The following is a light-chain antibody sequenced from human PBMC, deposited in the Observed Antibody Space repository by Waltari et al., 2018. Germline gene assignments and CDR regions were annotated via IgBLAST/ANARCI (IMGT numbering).Light chain of an antibody. CDR1: SLRIFS. CDR2: NYN. J-gene: IGLJ2*01. V-gene: IGLV3-19*01. Sequence: SSELTQDPAVSVALGQTVRITCQGDSLRIFSASSYQQRPGQAPILVIYNYNNRPSGIPDRFSGSSSGNTASLTITASQAEDEADYYCHSRDTSDNHLFGGGTKLSVL. CDR3: HSRDTSDNHL.